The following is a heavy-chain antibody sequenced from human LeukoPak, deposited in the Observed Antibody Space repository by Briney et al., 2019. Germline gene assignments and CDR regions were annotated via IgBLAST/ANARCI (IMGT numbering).Heavy chain of an antibody. Sequence: GGSLRLSCAASGFTFSSYWMSWVRQAPGKRLEWVSYISSSSGTIYYADSAKGRFTISRDNAKNSLYLQMNSLRAEDTAVYYCARVVPALYYYGMDVWGQGTTVTVSS. CDR3: ARVVPALYYYGMDV. CDR2: ISSSSGTI. CDR1: GFTFSSYW. V-gene: IGHV3-48*01. D-gene: IGHD2-2*01. J-gene: IGHJ6*02.